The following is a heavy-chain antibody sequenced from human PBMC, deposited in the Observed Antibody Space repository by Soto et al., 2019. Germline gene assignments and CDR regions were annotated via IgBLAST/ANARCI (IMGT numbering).Heavy chain of an antibody. CDR2: INAGNGNT. Sequence: QVQLVQSGAEEKKPGASVKVSCKASGYTFTGYAMHWVRQAPGQRLEWMGWINAGNGNTKYSQKFQGRVTITGDTSASTACMGLSSQRSEDKAGHYYARAVAVTADFGHWGQGTLVTVSP. D-gene: IGHD6-19*01. J-gene: IGHJ4*02. CDR1: GYTFTGYA. V-gene: IGHV1-3*05. CDR3: ARAVAVTADFGH.